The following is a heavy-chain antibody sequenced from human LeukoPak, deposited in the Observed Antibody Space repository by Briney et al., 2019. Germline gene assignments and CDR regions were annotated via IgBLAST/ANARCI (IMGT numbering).Heavy chain of an antibody. J-gene: IGHJ4*02. CDR1: GYTFTNYA. Sequence: GASVKVSGKASGYTFTNYAMIWVRQAPGQGVEWMGWINTNTGNPPYAQGFTGRFVFSLDTSVSTAYLQISSLKAEDTAVYYCARDQSGWYSYYFDYWGQGTLVTVSS. V-gene: IGHV7-4-1*02. CDR2: INTNTGNP. D-gene: IGHD6-19*01. CDR3: ARDQSGWYSYYFDY.